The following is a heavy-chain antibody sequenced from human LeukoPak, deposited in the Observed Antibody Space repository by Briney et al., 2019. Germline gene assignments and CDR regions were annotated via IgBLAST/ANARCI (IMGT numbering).Heavy chain of an antibody. J-gene: IGHJ4*02. CDR2: INAGNGNT. CDR1: GYTFTSYA. Sequence: ASVKVSCKASGYTFTSYAMHWVRQAPGRRLEWMGWINAGNGNTKYSQKFQGRVTITRDTSASTAYMELGSLRSDDTAVYYCARVGASYYDFWSGYFWGQGTLVTVSS. V-gene: IGHV1-3*01. D-gene: IGHD3-3*01. CDR3: ARVGASYYDFWSGYF.